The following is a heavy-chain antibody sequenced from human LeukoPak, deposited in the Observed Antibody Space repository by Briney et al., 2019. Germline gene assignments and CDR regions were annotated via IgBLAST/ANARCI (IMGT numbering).Heavy chain of an antibody. Sequence: GGSLRPSCAASGFIFISYAMSWVRQAPGKGLEWVSTISGSGGSTYYADSVKGRFTISIDNSKNTVYLQMNSLRAEDTAVYYCAKERRRVDTAMVRSYYFENWGQGTLVTVSS. V-gene: IGHV3-23*01. CDR2: ISGSGGST. CDR3: AKERRRVDTAMVRSYYFEN. CDR1: GFIFISYA. J-gene: IGHJ4*02. D-gene: IGHD5-18*01.